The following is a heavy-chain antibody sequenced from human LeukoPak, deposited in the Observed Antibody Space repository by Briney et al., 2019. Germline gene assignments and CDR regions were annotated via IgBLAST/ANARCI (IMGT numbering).Heavy chain of an antibody. Sequence: GESLKISCKGSGYSFTSYWIGWVRQMPGKGLEWMGIIYPGDSDTRYSPSFQGQVTISADKSISTAYLQWSSLKASDTAMYYCATTLGNCGGDCYSPYYYGMDVWGQGTTVTVSS. D-gene: IGHD2-21*02. V-gene: IGHV5-51*01. CDR2: IYPGDSDT. CDR1: GYSFTSYW. CDR3: ATTLGNCGGDCYSPYYYGMDV. J-gene: IGHJ6*02.